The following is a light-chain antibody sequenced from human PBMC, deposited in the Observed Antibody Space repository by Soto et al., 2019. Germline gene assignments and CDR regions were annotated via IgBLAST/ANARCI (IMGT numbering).Light chain of an antibody. J-gene: IGKJ1*01. Sequence: ENVLTQPPGTQSLSPGERATLSCRASQSVSSNYLAWYQQKPGQAPRLLIYDASSRATGIPDRFSGSGSGTDFTLTISRLEPEDFAVYFCQQYGSSPRTFGQGTKV. CDR1: QSVSSNY. CDR2: DAS. CDR3: QQYGSSPRT. V-gene: IGKV3-20*01.